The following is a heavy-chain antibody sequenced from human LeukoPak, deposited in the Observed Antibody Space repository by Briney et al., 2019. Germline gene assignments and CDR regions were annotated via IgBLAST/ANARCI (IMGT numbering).Heavy chain of an antibody. CDR2: INPNSGGT. D-gene: IGHD4-11*01. J-gene: IGHJ4*02. CDR3: AIDDYSNPGY. V-gene: IGHV1-2*02. CDR1: GYTFTGYY. Sequence: ASVKVSCKASGYTFTGYYIHWVRQAPGQGLEWIGWINPNSGGTNYAQKFQGRVTMTRDTSISTAYLQWSSLKASDTAMYYCAIDDYSNPGYWGQGTLVTVSS.